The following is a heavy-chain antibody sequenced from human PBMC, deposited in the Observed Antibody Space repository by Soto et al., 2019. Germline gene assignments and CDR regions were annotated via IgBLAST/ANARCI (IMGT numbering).Heavy chain of an antibody. D-gene: IGHD3-10*01. CDR2: FYYSGNA. CDR1: GASIRSGGFY. V-gene: IGHV4-31*03. J-gene: IGHJ4*02. Sequence: QVQLQESGPGLVKPPQTLSLTCTVSGASIRSGGFYWSWIRQHPEKGLEWIGYFYYSGNAYYNPSLRSRITISGDASKNQFSLNLRSVTAADTAVYFCARAMGAVNYFDYWGQGILVTVSS. CDR3: ARAMGAVNYFDY.